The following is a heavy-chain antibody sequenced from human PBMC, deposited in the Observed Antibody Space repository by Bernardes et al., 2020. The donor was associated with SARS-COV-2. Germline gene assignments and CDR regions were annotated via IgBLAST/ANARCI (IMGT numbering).Heavy chain of an antibody. V-gene: IGHV4-31*03. CDR2: IYYSG. CDR3: ATYGAKGAFDI. Sequence: SETLSLTCTVSGGSISSGGYYWSWIRQHPGKGLEWIGYIYYSGNVVIQERRLNISIDLSRNQFSLNLASVTAADTAVYYCATYGAKGAFDIWGQGTMVTVSS. J-gene: IGHJ3*02. D-gene: IGHD4-17*01. CDR1: GGSISSGGYY.